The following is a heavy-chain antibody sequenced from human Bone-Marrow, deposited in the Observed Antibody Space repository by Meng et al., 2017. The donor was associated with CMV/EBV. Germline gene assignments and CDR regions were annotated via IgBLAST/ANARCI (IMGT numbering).Heavy chain of an antibody. V-gene: IGHV1-69*05. D-gene: IGHD1-26*01. CDR2: IIPIFGTA. CDR1: GGTFSSYA. Sequence: SVKVSCKASGGTFSSYAISWVRQAPGQGLEWMGGIIPIFGTANYAQTFQGRVTITTDESTSTAYMELSSLRSEDTAVYYCARGPWELPQPADGNYYYYGMDVWGQGTTVTVSS. J-gene: IGHJ6*01. CDR3: ARGPWELPQPADGNYYYYGMDV.